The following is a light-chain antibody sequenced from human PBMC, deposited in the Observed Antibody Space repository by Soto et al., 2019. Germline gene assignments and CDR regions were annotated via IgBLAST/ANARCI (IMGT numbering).Light chain of an antibody. J-gene: IGLJ1*01. CDR3: NSYTGTSNV. CDR1: SSDVGAYRY. CDR2: EVS. Sequence: QAVVTQPPSASGSPGQSVTISCTGTSSDVGAYRYVSWYQQHPGKAPKLIIYEVSERPSGVPDRFSGSKSANTASLTVSGLQAEDEADYYCNSYTGTSNVFGTGTKLTVL. V-gene: IGLV2-8*01.